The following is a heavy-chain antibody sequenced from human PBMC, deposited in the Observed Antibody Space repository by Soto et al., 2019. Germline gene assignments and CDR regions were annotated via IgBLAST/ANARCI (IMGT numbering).Heavy chain of an antibody. J-gene: IGHJ5*02. D-gene: IGHD1-1*01. Sequence: PSQTLSLTCAISGDSVSSSSVTWNWIRQSPSRGLEWLGRTYYRSKWYNDYAVSVNGRITVNADTSKNHFSLQLNSVTPEDTAVYYCARGHETGTTSRFDPWGQGTLVTLSS. CDR1: GDSVSSSSVT. V-gene: IGHV6-1*01. CDR3: ARGHETGTTSRFDP. CDR2: TYYRSKWYN.